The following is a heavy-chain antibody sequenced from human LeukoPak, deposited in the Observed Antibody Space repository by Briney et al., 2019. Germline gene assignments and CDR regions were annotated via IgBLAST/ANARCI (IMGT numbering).Heavy chain of an antibody. CDR2: ISSSFTSI. CDR3: ARDLYGDYSFDQ. J-gene: IGHJ4*02. D-gene: IGHD4-17*01. CDR1: GFTFTAYS. Sequence: PGGSLRLSCAASGFTFTAYSLNWVRQAPGKGLEWVSSISSSFTSIYYADSVKGRFTISRDNAKNSLYLQMNSLRAEDTAVYYCARDLYGDYSFDQWGQGTLVTVSS. V-gene: IGHV3-21*01.